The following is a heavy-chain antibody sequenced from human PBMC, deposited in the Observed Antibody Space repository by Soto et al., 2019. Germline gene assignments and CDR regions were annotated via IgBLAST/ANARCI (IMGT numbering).Heavy chain of an antibody. CDR2: ISWNSGSI. D-gene: IGHD2-15*01. CDR3: AKQAKEYCSGGSCTSYYSSSYGIDV. J-gene: IGHJ6*02. Sequence: GGSLRLSCAASGFTFDDYAMHWVRQAPGKGLEWVSGISWNSGSIGYADSVKGRFTISRDNAKNSLYLQMNSLRAEDTALYYCAKQAKEYCSGGSCTSYYSSSYGIDVWGQGTTVTVSS. CDR1: GFTFDDYA. V-gene: IGHV3-9*01.